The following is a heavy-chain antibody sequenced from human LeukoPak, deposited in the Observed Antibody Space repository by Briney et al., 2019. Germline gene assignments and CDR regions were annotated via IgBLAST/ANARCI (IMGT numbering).Heavy chain of an antibody. Sequence: GGSVKVSCKASGYTFTSYYMHWVRQAPGQGLEWMGIINPSGGSTSYAQKFQGRVTMTRDMSTSTVYMELSSLRSEDTAVYYCASHDSSVVEDAFDIWGQGTMVTVSS. CDR1: GYTFTSYY. J-gene: IGHJ3*02. V-gene: IGHV1-46*01. CDR3: ASHDSSVVEDAFDI. CDR2: INPSGGST. D-gene: IGHD3-22*01.